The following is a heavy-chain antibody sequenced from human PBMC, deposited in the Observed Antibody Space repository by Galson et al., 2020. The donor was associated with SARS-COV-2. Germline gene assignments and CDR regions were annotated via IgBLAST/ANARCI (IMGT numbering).Heavy chain of an antibody. D-gene: IGHD1-26*01. CDR1: GFTVIDHA. Sequence: GGSLRPSFAPPGFTVIDHAIHWVRQPPGKGLDWVSLVIWNGGMTSYADSVKGRFTSSRDTSKTSVYLQMNSLRVEDTACYYCAKDDSGSYADWSQGTLVTVSS. V-gene: IGHV3-43D*04. CDR2: VIWNGGMT. J-gene: IGHJ4*02. CDR3: AKDDSGSYAD.